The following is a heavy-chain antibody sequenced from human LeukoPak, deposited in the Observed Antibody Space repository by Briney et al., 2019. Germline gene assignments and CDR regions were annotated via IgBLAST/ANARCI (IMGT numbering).Heavy chain of an antibody. J-gene: IGHJ6*04. CDR1: GFTFSTYA. Sequence: GGSLRLSCAASGFTFSTYAMSWVRQAPGKGLEWLGFIRSKDNDGTTDYAASVKGRFIISRDDSKSVAYLEMNDLKIEDTAVYYCTRDRWGGGYISRGMDVWGKGTTVTISS. V-gene: IGHV3-49*04. CDR2: IRSKDNDGTT. D-gene: IGHD5-12*01. CDR3: TRDRWGGGYISRGMDV.